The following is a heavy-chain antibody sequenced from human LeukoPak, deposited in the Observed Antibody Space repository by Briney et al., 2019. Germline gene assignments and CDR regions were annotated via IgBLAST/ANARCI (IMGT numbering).Heavy chain of an antibody. CDR3: ARGQQWFDP. CDR1: GGSLSSGGYY. CDR2: ISSSGTT. D-gene: IGHD6-13*01. Sequence: SETLSLTCSVSGGSLSSGGYYWSWIRQPPGKGLEWIGYISSSGTTKCNPSLKSRLTISVDTSKNQFSLKLTSVTAADTAVYYCARGQQWFDPWGQGTLVTVSS. V-gene: IGHV4-61*08. J-gene: IGHJ5*02.